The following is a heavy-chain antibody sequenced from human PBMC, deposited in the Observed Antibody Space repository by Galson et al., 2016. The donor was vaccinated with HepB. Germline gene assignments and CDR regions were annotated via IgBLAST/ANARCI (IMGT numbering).Heavy chain of an antibody. CDR3: VRREYCRSVDCPFDS. J-gene: IGHJ4*02. CDR1: GFTFSDHY. Sequence: SLRLSCAGSGFTFSDHYMDWVRQAPGKGLEWVGRVRNKPHGYRTEYAASVKGRFIVSREDLKSSLYLQMNSLKTEDTAMYFCVRREYCRSVDCPFDSWGQGTLVTVSS. V-gene: IGHV3-72*01. D-gene: IGHD2-2*01. CDR2: VRNKPHGYRT.